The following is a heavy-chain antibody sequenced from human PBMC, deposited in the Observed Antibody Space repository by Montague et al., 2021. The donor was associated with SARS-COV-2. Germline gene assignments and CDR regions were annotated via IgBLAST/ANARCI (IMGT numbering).Heavy chain of an antibody. V-gene: IGHV6-1*01. CDR2: TRYRSEWYF. CDR3: ARYSYSGTYFGLNDAFDI. D-gene: IGHD1-26*01. J-gene: IGHJ3*02. CDR1: GDSVSSNNAA. Sequence: CAISGDSVSSNNAAWNWIRQSPSRGLEWLGRTRYRSEWYFDYAISLRGRITINPDTSKNQFSLQLDSVTLDDTAVYYCARYSYSGTYFGLNDAFDIWGQGTLVTVSS.